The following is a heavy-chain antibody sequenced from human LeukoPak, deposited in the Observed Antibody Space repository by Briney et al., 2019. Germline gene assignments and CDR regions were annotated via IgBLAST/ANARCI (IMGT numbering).Heavy chain of an antibody. J-gene: IGHJ6*03. CDR2: IYYSGST. Sequence: SETLSLTCTVSGGSISSSSYYWGWIRQPPGKGLEWIGSIYYSGSTYYNPSLKSRVTISVDTSKNQFSLKLSSVTAADTAVYYCARHETAAAVAGRGYYYYMDVWGKGTTVTISS. V-gene: IGHV4-39*01. CDR3: ARHETAAAVAGRGYYYYMDV. CDR1: GGSISSSSYY. D-gene: IGHD6-13*01.